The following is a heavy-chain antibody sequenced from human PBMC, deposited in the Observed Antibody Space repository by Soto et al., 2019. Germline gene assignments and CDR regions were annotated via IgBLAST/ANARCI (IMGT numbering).Heavy chain of an antibody. V-gene: IGHV1-24*01. CDR1: GYTLTELS. Sequence: ASVKVSCKVSGYTLTELSMHWVRQAPGKGLEWMGGFDPEDGETIYAQKFQGRVTMTEDTSTDTAYMELSSLRSEDTAVYYCATASPSRIDSGSADAFDIWGQGTMVTVSS. D-gene: IGHD1-26*01. J-gene: IGHJ3*02. CDR3: ATASPSRIDSGSADAFDI. CDR2: FDPEDGET.